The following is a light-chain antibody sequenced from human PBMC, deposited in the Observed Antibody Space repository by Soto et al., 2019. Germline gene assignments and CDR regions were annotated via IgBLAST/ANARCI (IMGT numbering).Light chain of an antibody. CDR1: QSVSSSY. CDR3: QEYGTSRT. CDR2: GAS. Sequence: EIVLTQSPGTLYLSPGERATLSCRASQSVSSSYLAWYQQKPGQAPRLLIYGASSRATGIPDRFSGSGSGTDFTLIISRLEPEDFAVYYCQEYGTSRTFGQGTKVEIK. V-gene: IGKV3-20*01. J-gene: IGKJ1*01.